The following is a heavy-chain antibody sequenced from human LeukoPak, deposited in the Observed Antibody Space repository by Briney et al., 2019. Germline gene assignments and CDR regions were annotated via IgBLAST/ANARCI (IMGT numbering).Heavy chain of an antibody. J-gene: IGHJ3*02. CDR1: GYSLTSYW. Sequence: RGESLKISGKGSGYSLTSYWIGWVRQMPGKGLEWMGIIYPRDSDTRYSPSFQGQVIISADKSITTAYLQWSSPKASDTATYYCARRRDGYNYAFDIWGQGTMVTDSS. V-gene: IGHV5-51*01. CDR2: IYPRDSDT. CDR3: ARRRDGYNYAFDI. D-gene: IGHD5-24*01.